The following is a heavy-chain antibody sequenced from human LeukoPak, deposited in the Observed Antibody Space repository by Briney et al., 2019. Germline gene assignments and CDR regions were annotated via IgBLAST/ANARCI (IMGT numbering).Heavy chain of an antibody. CDR1: GYTFTGYY. V-gene: IGHV1-2*02. CDR2: INANSGGT. Sequence: ASVKVSCKASGYTFTGYYMHWVRQAPGQGLEGMGWINANSGGTNYAQKFQGRVTRTRDTSISTAYMELSRLRSDDTAVYYCARTVPWIAVASSHWFDPWGQGTLVTVSS. CDR3: ARTVPWIAVASSHWFDP. D-gene: IGHD6-19*01. J-gene: IGHJ5*02.